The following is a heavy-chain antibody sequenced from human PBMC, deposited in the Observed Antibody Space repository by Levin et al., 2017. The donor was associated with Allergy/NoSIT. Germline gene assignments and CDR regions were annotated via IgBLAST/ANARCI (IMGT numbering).Heavy chain of an antibody. CDR2: ISSSGSTI. Sequence: GGSLRLSCAASGFTFSDYYMSWIRQAPGKGLEWVSYISSSGSTIYYADSVKGRFTISRDNAKNSLYLQMNSLRAEDTAVYYCARGLVENSVNFFAFDYWGQGTLVTVSS. CDR1: GFTFSDYY. D-gene: IGHD6-6*01. V-gene: IGHV3-11*01. J-gene: IGHJ4*02. CDR3: ARGLVENSVNFFAFDY.